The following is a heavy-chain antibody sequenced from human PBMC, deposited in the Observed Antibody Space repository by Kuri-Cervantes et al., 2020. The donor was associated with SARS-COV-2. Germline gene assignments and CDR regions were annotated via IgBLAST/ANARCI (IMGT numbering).Heavy chain of an antibody. Sequence: GGSLRLSCAASGFTFSSYGMHWVRQAPGKGLEWVAVISYDGSNKYYADSVKGRFTISRDNSKNTLYLQMNSLRAEDTAVYYCANGAYYYGMDVWGKGSTVTVSS. CDR2: ISYDGSNK. D-gene: IGHD1-26*01. J-gene: IGHJ6*04. CDR1: GFTFSSYG. V-gene: IGHV3-30*18. CDR3: ANGAYYYGMDV.